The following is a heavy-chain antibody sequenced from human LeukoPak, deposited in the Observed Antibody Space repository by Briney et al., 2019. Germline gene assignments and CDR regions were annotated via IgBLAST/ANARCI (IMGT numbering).Heavy chain of an antibody. V-gene: IGHV3-30*02. CDR2: IRYDGSNK. CDR3: AKDLGYSYGFDY. CDR1: GFTFSSYG. D-gene: IGHD5-18*01. Sequence: PGGSLALSCAASGFTFSSYGMHWVRQAPGKGLEWVAFIRYDGSNKYYADSVKGRFTISRDNSKNTLYLQMNSLRAEDTAVYYCAKDLGYSYGFDYWGQGTLVTVSS. J-gene: IGHJ4*02.